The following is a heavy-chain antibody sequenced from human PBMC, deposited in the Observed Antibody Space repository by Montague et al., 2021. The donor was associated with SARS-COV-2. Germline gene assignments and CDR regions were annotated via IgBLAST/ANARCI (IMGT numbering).Heavy chain of an antibody. J-gene: IGHJ4*02. CDR3: ACMVRAQVYCLDY. V-gene: IGHV4-39*01. CDR2: IFYSGST. Sequence: SETLSLTCTVSGGSISSSSYYWGWIRQPPGKGLEWIGSIFYSGSTYYNPSLKSRVTISVDTSKNQFSLKLSSVTAADTAVYYCACMVRAQVYCLDYWGQGTLVTVSS. D-gene: IGHD3-10*01. CDR1: GGSISSSSYY.